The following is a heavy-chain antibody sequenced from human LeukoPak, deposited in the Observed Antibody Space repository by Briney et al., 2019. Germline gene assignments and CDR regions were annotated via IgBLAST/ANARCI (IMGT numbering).Heavy chain of an antibody. CDR1: GFTFTNYA. D-gene: IGHD3-16*02. J-gene: IGHJ4*02. Sequence: PGGSLRLSCAASGFTFTNYAITWIRQAPGKGLEWVSTISGSGHNTYYADSVQGRFTISRDNSKNTLFLQMNSLRAEDTAVYYCAKDHARLGELSSPFDYWGQGTLVTVSS. CDR2: ISGSGHNT. V-gene: IGHV3-23*01. CDR3: AKDHARLGELSSPFDY.